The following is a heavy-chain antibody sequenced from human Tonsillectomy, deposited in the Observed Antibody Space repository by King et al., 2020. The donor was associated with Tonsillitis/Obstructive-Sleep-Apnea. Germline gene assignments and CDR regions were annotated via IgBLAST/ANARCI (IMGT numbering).Heavy chain of an antibody. V-gene: IGHV4-59*01. CDR1: GGSISNYY. J-gene: IGHJ4*02. CDR3: AGGGKIDY. D-gene: IGHD4-23*01. CDR2: IYYSGST. Sequence: QLQESGPGLVKPSETLSLTCTVSGGSISNYYWTWIRQPPGKRLEWIGYIYYSGSTNYNPSLKSRVTMSVDTSKNQFSLKLNSVTAADTAVYYCAGGGKIDYWGQGTLVTVSS.